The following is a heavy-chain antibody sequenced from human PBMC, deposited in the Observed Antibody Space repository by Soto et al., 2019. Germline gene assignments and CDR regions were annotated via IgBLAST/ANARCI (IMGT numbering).Heavy chain of an antibody. V-gene: IGHV3-15*07. CDR3: TTGLDEIFGVVIPDY. Sequence: EVQLVESGGGLVKPGGSLRLSCAASGFTFSNAWMNWVRQAPGKGLEWVGRIKSKTDGGTTDYAAPVKGRFTISRDDSKNTLYLQMNSLKIVDTAVYYCTTGLDEIFGVVIPDYWGQGTLVTVSS. D-gene: IGHD3-3*01. J-gene: IGHJ4*02. CDR2: IKSKTDGGTT. CDR1: GFTFSNAW.